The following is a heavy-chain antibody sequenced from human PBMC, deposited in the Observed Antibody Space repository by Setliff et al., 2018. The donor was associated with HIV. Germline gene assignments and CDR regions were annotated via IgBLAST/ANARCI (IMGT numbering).Heavy chain of an antibody. V-gene: IGHV1-24*01. CDR3: ATVVIAAARGSEYFQH. CDR2: FDPEDGET. J-gene: IGHJ1*01. CDR1: GYTLTESS. D-gene: IGHD6-13*01. Sequence: ASVKVSCKVSGYTLTESSMHWVRQAPGKGLEWMGGFDPEDGETIYAQKFQGRVTMTEDTSTDTAYMELSSLRSEDTAVYYCATVVIAAARGSEYFQHWGQGTLVTVSS.